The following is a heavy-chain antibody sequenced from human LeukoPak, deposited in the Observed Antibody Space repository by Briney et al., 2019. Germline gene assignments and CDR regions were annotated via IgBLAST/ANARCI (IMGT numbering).Heavy chain of an antibody. J-gene: IGHJ6*03. D-gene: IGHD3-22*01. CDR1: GGSISSSTYS. CDR2: LYYTVRT. CDR3: ARQVRSPVVMFMDV. V-gene: IGHV4-39*01. Sequence: SGCLSLTCTVAGGSISSSTYSWGWLPQPPGKGLEWICSLYYTVRTDYDPSVESRVTISVATSKNHYSLELNSVTAADTGVYFCARQVRSPVVMFMDVWGKGTTVIVSS.